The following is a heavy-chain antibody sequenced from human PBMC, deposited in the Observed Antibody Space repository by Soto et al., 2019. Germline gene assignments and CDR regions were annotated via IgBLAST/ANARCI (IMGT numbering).Heavy chain of an antibody. J-gene: IGHJ4*02. V-gene: IGHV4-31*03. CDR3: ARELAGAPYYYDSSGYLTSFI. CDR2: IYYSGST. CDR1: GCSISRGGDD. D-gene: IGHD3-22*01. Sequence: KTSETLSLTCTVSGCSISRGGDDWSWIRQHPGKGLEWIGYIYYSGSTYYNPSLKSRVTISVDTSKNQFSLKLSSVTAADTAVYYCARELAGAPYYYDSSGYLTSFIWGQGTLVTVSS.